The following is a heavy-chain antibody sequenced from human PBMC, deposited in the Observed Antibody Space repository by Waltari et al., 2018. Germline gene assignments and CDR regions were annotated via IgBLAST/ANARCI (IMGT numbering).Heavy chain of an antibody. CDR2: IYYSGST. J-gene: IGHJ4*02. CDR3: ARLRVSTMIVVVIAYFDY. Sequence: QLQLQESGPGLVKPSETLSLTCTVSGGSISSSSYYWGWIRQPPGKGLEWIGSIYYSGSTYYNPSLKSRVTISVDTSKNQFSLKLSSVTAADTAVYYCARLRVSTMIVVVIAYFDYWGQGTLVTVSS. D-gene: IGHD3-22*01. CDR1: GGSISSSSYY. V-gene: IGHV4-39*01.